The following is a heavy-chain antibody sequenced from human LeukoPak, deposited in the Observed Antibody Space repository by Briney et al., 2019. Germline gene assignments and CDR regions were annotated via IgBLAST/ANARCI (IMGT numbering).Heavy chain of an antibody. CDR2: ISSGGRTI. J-gene: IGHJ3*02. CDR3: ARPVVAATTPDTFDI. Sequence: PGGSLRLSCAASGFTFSSYWMHWVRQAPGKGLEWVSYISSGGRTIYYADSVKGRFTMSRDNAKNSLYLHMNSLRAEDTAVYYCARPVVAATTPDTFDIWGQGTMVTVSS. D-gene: IGHD2-15*01. V-gene: IGHV3-48*04. CDR1: GFTFSSYW.